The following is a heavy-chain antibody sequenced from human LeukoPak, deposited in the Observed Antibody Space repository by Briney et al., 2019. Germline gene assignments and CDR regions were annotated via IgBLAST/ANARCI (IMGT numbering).Heavy chain of an antibody. CDR2: INHSGST. CDR3: ARGYSGSYFASGRLAFDI. J-gene: IGHJ3*02. Sequence: PSETLSLTCAVYGGSFSGYYWSWIRQPPGKGLEWIGEINHSGSTNYNPSLKSRVTISVDTSKNQFSLKLSSVTAADTAAYYCARGYSGSYFASGRLAFDIWGQGTMVTVSS. D-gene: IGHD1-26*01. CDR1: GGSFSGYY. V-gene: IGHV4-34*01.